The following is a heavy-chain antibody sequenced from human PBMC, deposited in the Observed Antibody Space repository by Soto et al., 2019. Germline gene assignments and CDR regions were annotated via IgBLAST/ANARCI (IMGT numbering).Heavy chain of an antibody. Sequence: QVQLQESGPGLVKPSGTLSLTCTVSGGSMSSSNWWNWVRQSPGKGLEWIGEAHHSGRTNYNPSLKSRVTLSVDKSKNHFSLKLSSVTAADTAVYYCARSEATGLDYWGQGTLVTVSS. D-gene: IGHD1-26*01. J-gene: IGHJ4*02. V-gene: IGHV4-4*02. CDR2: AHHSGRT. CDR1: GGSMSSSNW. CDR3: ARSEATGLDY.